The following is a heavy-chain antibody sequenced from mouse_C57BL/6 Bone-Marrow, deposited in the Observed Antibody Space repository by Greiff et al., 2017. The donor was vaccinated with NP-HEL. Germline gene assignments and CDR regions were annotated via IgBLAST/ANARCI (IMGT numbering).Heavy chain of an antibody. CDR3: SSGLLRSYYYAMDY. J-gene: IGHJ4*01. Sequence: VQLQQSGAELVRPGASVKLSCKASGYTFTDYYINWVKQRPGQGLEWIARLYPGSGNTYYNEKFKGKATLTADKSSSTAYMQLSSLTSEDSAVYFCSSGLLRSYYYAMDYWGQGTSVTVSS. CDR2: LYPGSGNT. CDR1: GYTFTDYY. V-gene: IGHV1-76*01. D-gene: IGHD1-1*01.